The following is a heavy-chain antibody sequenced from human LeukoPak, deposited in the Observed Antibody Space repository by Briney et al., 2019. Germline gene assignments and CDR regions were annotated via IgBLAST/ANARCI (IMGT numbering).Heavy chain of an antibody. Sequence: GGSLRLSCAASGFTVSSNYMSWVRQAPGKGLEWVSVIYSGGSTYYADSVKGRFTISRDNSKNTLYLQMNSLRAEDTAVYYCASTFYGDPPPYWGQGTLVTVSS. CDR2: IYSGGST. CDR1: GFTVSSNY. V-gene: IGHV3-66*01. J-gene: IGHJ4*02. D-gene: IGHD4-17*01. CDR3: ASTFYGDPPPY.